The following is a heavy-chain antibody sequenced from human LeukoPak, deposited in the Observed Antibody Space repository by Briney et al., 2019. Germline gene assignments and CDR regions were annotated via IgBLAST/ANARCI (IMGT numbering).Heavy chain of an antibody. Sequence: GGSLRLSCAASGFTFSSYSMNWVRQAPGKGLEWVAFIRYDGNNKYYADSVKGRFTISRDNSKNTLYLQMNSLRAEDTAVYYCAKDHSVAGDYYYYMDVWGKGTTVTISS. CDR3: AKDHSVAGDYYYYMDV. D-gene: IGHD6-19*01. J-gene: IGHJ6*03. CDR1: GFTFSSYS. CDR2: IRYDGNNK. V-gene: IGHV3-30*02.